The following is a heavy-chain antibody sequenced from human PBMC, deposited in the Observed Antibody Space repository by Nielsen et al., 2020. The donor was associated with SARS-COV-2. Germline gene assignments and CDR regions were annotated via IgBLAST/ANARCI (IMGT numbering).Heavy chain of an antibody. CDR3: ARGTYSGSSLGVDY. V-gene: IGHV3-66*01. D-gene: IGHD1-26*01. CDR1: GFTVSSNY. CDR2: IYSGGST. Sequence: LKISCAASGFTVSSNYMSWVRQAPGKGLEWVSVIYSGGSTYYADSVKDRFTISRDNSKNTLYLQMNSLRAEDTAVYYCARGTYSGSSLGVDYWGQGTLVTVSS. J-gene: IGHJ4*02.